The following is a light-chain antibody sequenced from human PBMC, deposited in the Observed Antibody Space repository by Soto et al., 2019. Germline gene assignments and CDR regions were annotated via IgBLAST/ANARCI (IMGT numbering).Light chain of an antibody. J-gene: IGLJ2*01. Sequence: QSALTQPRSVSGSPGQSVTISCTGTSSDVGGYNYVSWYQQHPGKAPKLMIYDVSKRPSGVPDRFSGSKSGNTASLTISGLQAEDEADYYCCSYAGSYTRPFGGGTQLTVL. V-gene: IGLV2-11*01. CDR2: DVS. CDR1: SSDVGGYNY. CDR3: CSYAGSYTRP.